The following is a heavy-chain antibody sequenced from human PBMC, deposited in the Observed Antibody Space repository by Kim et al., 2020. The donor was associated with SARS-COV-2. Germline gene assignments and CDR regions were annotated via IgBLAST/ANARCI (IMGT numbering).Heavy chain of an antibody. J-gene: IGHJ4*02. CDR1: GGSFSGYY. Sequence: SETLSLTCAVYGGSFSGYYWSWIRQPPGKGLEWIGEINHSGSTNYNPSLKSRVTISVDTSKNQFSLKLSSVTAADTAVYYCARGLESLLWFGELGPCYFDYWGQGTLVTVSS. CDR2: INHSGST. CDR3: ARGLESLLWFGELGPCYFDY. D-gene: IGHD3-10*01. V-gene: IGHV4-34*01.